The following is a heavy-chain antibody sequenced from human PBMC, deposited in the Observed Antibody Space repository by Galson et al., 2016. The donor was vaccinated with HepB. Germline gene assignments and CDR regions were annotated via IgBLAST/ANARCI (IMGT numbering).Heavy chain of an antibody. V-gene: IGHV3-33*01. Sequence: SLRLSCAASGFTFSTYGIHWVRQAPGKGLEWVAVIWNDGNTKYYADSVKGRFTISRDNSKSTLYLQMNSLRAEDTAIYYCARSNYYYYYMDVWGKGTTVTVSS. CDR2: IWNDGNTK. CDR3: ARSNYYYYYMDV. CDR1: GFTFSTYG. J-gene: IGHJ6*03.